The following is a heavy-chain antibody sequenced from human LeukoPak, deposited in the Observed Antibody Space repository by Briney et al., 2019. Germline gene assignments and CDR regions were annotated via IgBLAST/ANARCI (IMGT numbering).Heavy chain of an antibody. Sequence: PGTSLRLSCAASGFTFRDYAMHWVRQAPGRGLEWVALIWYDGSNKAYGDSAKGRFTISRDNSKNTLYLEMNSLRAEDTAVYFCARAPGYYNNPFFDYWGQGSLVTVSS. CDR1: GFTFRDYA. D-gene: IGHD4-11*01. J-gene: IGHJ4*02. CDR2: IWYDGSNK. V-gene: IGHV3-33*01. CDR3: ARAPGYYNNPFFDY.